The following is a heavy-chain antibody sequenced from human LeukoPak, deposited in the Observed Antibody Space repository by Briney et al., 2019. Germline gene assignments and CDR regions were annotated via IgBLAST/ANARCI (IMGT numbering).Heavy chain of an antibody. J-gene: IGHJ5*02. V-gene: IGHV4-39*01. D-gene: IGHD6-13*01. CDR3: ARRASYSSSWFSNWFDP. CDR2: MYYSGST. CDR1: GGSISSGSYY. Sequence: SETLSLTCTVSGGSISSGSYYWGWIRQPPGKGLEWIGSMYYSGSTYYHPSLKSRVTISVDTSKNPFSLKLSSVTAADTAVYYCARRASYSSSWFSNWFDPWGQGTLVTVSS.